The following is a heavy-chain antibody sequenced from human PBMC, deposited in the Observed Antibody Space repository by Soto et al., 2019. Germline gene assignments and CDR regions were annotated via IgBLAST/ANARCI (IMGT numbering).Heavy chain of an antibody. CDR3: ARLYGLDAFDI. D-gene: IGHD3-16*02. CDR2: IYYSGST. V-gene: IGHV4-59*08. CDR1: GGSINSYH. J-gene: IGHJ3*02. Sequence: QVQLQESGPGLVKPSETLSLTCTVSGGSINSYHWSWIRQPPGKGLEWIGYIYYSGSTNYNPSLKSRVTISVDTSKNQFSLKLRSVTAADTAVYYCARLYGLDAFDIWGQGTMVTVSS.